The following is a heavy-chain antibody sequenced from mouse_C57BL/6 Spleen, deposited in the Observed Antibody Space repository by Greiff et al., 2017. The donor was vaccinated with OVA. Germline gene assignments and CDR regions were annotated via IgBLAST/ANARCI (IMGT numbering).Heavy chain of an antibody. CDR1: GYTFTSYG. CDR2: IYPRSGNT. V-gene: IGHV1-81*01. Sequence: VQLQQSGAELARPGASVKLSCKASGYTFTSYGISWVKQRTGQGLEWIGEIYPRSGNTYYNEKFKGKATLTADKSSSTAYMELRSLTSEDSAVYFCARSVTTVVANSYWYFDVWGTGTTVTVSS. J-gene: IGHJ1*03. CDR3: ARSVTTVVANSYWYFDV. D-gene: IGHD1-1*01.